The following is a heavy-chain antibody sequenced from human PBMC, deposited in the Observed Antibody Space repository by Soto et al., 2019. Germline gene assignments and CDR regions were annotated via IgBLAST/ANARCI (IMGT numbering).Heavy chain of an antibody. CDR1: GYTFTSYD. CDR2: INPTSEYT. CDR3: AGQVHPGYSSD. V-gene: IGHV1-8*01. Sequence: QAQLVQSGAEVKKPGASVKVSCKASGYTFTSYDINWVRQAPGQGLEWVGWINPTSEYTAHAQKFQGRVTLTREISTATAYMELSSLTSEDTAVYFCAGQVHPGYSSDWGPGTQVTVSS. J-gene: IGHJ4*02. D-gene: IGHD2-15*01.